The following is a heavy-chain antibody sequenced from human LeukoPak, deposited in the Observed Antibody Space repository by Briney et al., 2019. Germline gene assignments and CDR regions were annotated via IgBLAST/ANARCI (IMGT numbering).Heavy chain of an antibody. D-gene: IGHD1-14*01. V-gene: IGHV4-59*12. J-gene: IGHJ4*02. CDR1: GGSISSYY. Sequence: SETLSLTCTVSGGSISSYYWSWIRQPPGKGLEWIGYIYYSGSTNYNPSLKSRVTISVDTSKNQFSLKLSSVTAADTAVYYCAGRRFSQTAIDYWGQGTLVTVSS. CDR2: IYYSGST. CDR3: AGRRFSQTAIDY.